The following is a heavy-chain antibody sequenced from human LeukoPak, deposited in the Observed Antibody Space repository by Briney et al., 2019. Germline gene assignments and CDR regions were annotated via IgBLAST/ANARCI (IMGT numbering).Heavy chain of an antibody. Sequence: PGGSLRLSCAASGFTFSRYEMNWVRQAPGKGLEWLSYISSTGTTIYYADSVKGRFTISRDNSENTLYLQMKSLRAEDTAVYYCARGDGYNFFDYWGQGTLVTVSS. CDR3: ARGDGYNFFDY. J-gene: IGHJ4*02. CDR2: ISSTGTTI. D-gene: IGHD5-24*01. CDR1: GFTFSRYE. V-gene: IGHV3-48*03.